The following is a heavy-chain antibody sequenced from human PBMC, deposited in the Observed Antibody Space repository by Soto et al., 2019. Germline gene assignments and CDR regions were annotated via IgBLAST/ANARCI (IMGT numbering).Heavy chain of an antibody. J-gene: IGHJ4*02. CDR2: IFHSGST. V-gene: IGHV4-4*02. D-gene: IGHD7-27*01. CDR3: ARLTGDQLIMDY. CDR1: GGSINTNNW. Sequence: VHLQESGPGLVKPSGTLSLTCAVSGGSINTNNWWSWVRQPPGKGLEWIGQIFHSGSTNYNPSLESRVTISVDKSKNQFSLKLNSVTAADTAVYYCARLTGDQLIMDYWGQGSLVTVSS.